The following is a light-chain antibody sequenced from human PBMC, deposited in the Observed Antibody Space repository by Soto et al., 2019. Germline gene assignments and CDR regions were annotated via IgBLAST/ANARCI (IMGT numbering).Light chain of an antibody. Sequence: DIQMTQSPPSLSASVGDRVTITCRASQDISNYLAWHQQRPGKVPRLLIYAASTLQSGVPSRFSGSGSGTDFTLTISSLLPEDAATYYCQNLDSAAFTFGPGTKVDIK. CDR1: QDISNY. V-gene: IGKV1-27*01. CDR3: QNLDSAAFT. J-gene: IGKJ3*01. CDR2: AAS.